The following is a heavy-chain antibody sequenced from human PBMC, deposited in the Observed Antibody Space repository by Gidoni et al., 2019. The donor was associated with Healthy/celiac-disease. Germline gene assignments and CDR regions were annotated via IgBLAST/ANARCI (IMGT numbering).Heavy chain of an antibody. V-gene: IGHV1-8*01. J-gene: IGHJ6*02. Sequence: QVQLVQSGAEVKKPGASVKVSCTASGYTFNSYDINWVLQATGQGLECMGWMNPNSGNTGYAQKFQGRVTMTRNTSISTAYMELSSLGSEDTAVYYCARGHCSGGSCIYYYYGMDVWGQGTTVTVSS. CDR1: GYTFNSYD. CDR3: ARGHCSGGSCIYYYYGMDV. CDR2: MNPNSGNT. D-gene: IGHD2-15*01.